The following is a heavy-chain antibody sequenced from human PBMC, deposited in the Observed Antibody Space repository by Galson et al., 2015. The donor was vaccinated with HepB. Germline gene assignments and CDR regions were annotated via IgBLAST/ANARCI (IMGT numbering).Heavy chain of an antibody. CDR3: ARGRHDTSDYYRFPFDN. CDR1: GYTFTAYY. J-gene: IGHJ4*01. D-gene: IGHD3-22*01. Sequence: SVKVSCKASGYTFTAYYVHWVRQAPGQGLDWMGWINPNTGGSNFAQKFRGRVTVTRDTSISTAYLELTSLRSNDTAVYYCARGRHDTSDYYRFPFDNWGQGTLVTVSS. V-gene: IGHV1-2*02. CDR2: INPNTGGS.